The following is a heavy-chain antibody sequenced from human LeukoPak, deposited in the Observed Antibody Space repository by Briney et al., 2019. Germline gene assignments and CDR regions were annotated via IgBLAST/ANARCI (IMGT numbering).Heavy chain of an antibody. Sequence: GGSLRLSCAASGFTFSRDWMGWVRQAPGKGLEGVANIKQDGSQYYVDSVKGRFIISRDNAKNSLSLQMNSLRVEDTAVYYCARGPDYGDRLDYFDYWGQGTLVTVSS. CDR2: IKQDGSQ. J-gene: IGHJ4*02. D-gene: IGHD4-17*01. V-gene: IGHV3-7*01. CDR1: GFTFSRDW. CDR3: ARGPDYGDRLDYFDY.